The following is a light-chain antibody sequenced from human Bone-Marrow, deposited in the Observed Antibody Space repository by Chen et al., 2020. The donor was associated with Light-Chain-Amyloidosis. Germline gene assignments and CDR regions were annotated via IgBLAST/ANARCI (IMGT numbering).Light chain of an antibody. Sequence: SYVLXXPPSVXXAPGETASLTCWGKNIGSKTVHWYQSKPVMAPVSVVNAHMDRXXGIPXXXSGXXSGNSATLTISRVEXGDEADYYCQVWXXEADPRVFGGGTKLTVL. CDR1: NIGSKT. V-gene: IGLV3-21*02. CDR2: AHM. CDR3: QVWXXEADPRV. J-gene: IGLJ3*02.